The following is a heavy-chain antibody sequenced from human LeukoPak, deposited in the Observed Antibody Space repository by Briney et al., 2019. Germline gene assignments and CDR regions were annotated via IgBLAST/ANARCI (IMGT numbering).Heavy chain of an antibody. CDR2: TYTSGST. J-gene: IGHJ6*03. Sequence: SQTLSLTCTVSGGSISSGSYYWSWIRQPAGKGLEWIGRTYTSGSTNYNPSLKSRVTISVDTSKNQFSLKLSSVTAADTAVYYCARGGGSSWYGYYYYMDVWGKGTTVTVSS. CDR1: GGSISSGSYY. CDR3: ARGGGSSWYGYYYYMDV. V-gene: IGHV4-61*02. D-gene: IGHD6-13*01.